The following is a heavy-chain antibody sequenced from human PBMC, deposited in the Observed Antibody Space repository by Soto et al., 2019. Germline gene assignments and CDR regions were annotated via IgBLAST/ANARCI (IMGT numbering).Heavy chain of an antibody. J-gene: IGHJ6*02. V-gene: IGHV1-18*01. CDR2: ISAYNGNT. Sequence: ASVKVSCKASGYTFTSYGIRWVRQAPGQGLEWMGWISAYNGNTNYAQKLQGRVTITADESTSTAYMGLSSLRSEDTAVYYCARANYMRYGMDVWGQGTTVTVSS. D-gene: IGHD1-1*01. CDR3: ARANYMRYGMDV. CDR1: GYTFTSYG.